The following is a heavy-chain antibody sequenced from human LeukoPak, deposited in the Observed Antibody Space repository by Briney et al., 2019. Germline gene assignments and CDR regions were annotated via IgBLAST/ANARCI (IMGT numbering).Heavy chain of an antibody. CDR2: IWHDGSYE. CDR3: ASDLKSGYVDF. J-gene: IGHJ4*02. D-gene: IGHD3-3*01. Sequence: GGSLRLSCAASGFTFSRYGMHWVRQAPGKGLEWVAVIWHDGSYEYYADSVKGRFTISRDSSKNTLYLQMNSLRAEDTAVYYCASDLKSGYVDFWGQGTLVTVSS. V-gene: IGHV3-33*01. CDR1: GFTFSRYG.